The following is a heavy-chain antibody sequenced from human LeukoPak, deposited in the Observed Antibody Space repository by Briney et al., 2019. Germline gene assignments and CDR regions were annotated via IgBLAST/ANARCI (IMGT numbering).Heavy chain of an antibody. Sequence: SETLSLTCTVSGGSISSYYWSWIRQPPGKGLEWIGYIYYSGSTNYNPSLKSRVTISVDTSKNQFSLKLSSVTAADTAVYYCTRTYDILTGYYIWGQGILVTVS. CDR1: GGSISSYY. J-gene: IGHJ4*02. D-gene: IGHD3-9*01. V-gene: IGHV4-59*01. CDR2: IYYSGST. CDR3: TRTYDILTGYYI.